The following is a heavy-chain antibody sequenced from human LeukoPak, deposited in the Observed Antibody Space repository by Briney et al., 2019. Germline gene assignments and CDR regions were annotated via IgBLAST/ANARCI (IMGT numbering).Heavy chain of an antibody. CDR3: AKRREGALDY. V-gene: IGHV3-23*01. CDR1: GFTLSSYG. CDR2: ISGRDSNT. J-gene: IGHJ4*02. D-gene: IGHD1-26*01. Sequence: GGSLRLSCAASGFTLSSYGMSWVRQAPGKGLEWVSAISGRDSNTYYADSVKGRFTISRDNSKNTLYLQLNSLRAEDTALYYCAKRREGALDYWGQGTLVTVSS.